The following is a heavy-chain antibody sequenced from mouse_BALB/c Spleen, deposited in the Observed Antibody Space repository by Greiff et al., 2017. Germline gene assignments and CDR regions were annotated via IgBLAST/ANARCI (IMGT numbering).Heavy chain of an antibody. D-gene: IGHD1-1*01. CDR3: ARHYYGSILYFDY. V-gene: IGHV5-12-1*01. CDR2: ISSGGGST. J-gene: IGHJ2*01. CDR1: GFAFSSYD. Sequence: EVQGVESGGGLVKPGGSLKLSCAASGFAFSSYDMSWVRQTPEKRLEWVAYISSGGGSTYYPDTVKGRFTISRDNAKNTLYLQMSSLKSEDTAMYYCARHYYGSILYFDYWGQGTTLTVSS.